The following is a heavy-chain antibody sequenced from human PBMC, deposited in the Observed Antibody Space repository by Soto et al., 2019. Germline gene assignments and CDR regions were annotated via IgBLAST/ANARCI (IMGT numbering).Heavy chain of an antibody. CDR2: INHSGST. Sequence: SETLSLTCAVYGGSFSGYYWSWIRQPPGKGLEWIGEINHSGSTNYNPSLKSRVTISVDTSKNQFSLKLSSVTAADTAVYYCARGSPIFGAVIIGWFDPWGQGILVTVSS. V-gene: IGHV4-34*01. D-gene: IGHD3-3*01. J-gene: IGHJ5*02. CDR3: ARGSPIFGAVIIGWFDP. CDR1: GGSFSGYY.